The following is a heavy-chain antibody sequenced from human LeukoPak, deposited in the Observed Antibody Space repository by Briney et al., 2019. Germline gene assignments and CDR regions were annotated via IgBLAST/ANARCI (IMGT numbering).Heavy chain of an antibody. V-gene: IGHV4-39*02. CDR2: IYYSGTT. Sequence: SETLSLTCSVSGGSISDASSITGSSAFWGWIRQPPGKGLEWIGSIYYSGTTYYNPSLKSRVIISVDTSKNQFSLKLSSVTAADTAVYYCAGDSSSSQYYFDYWGQGSLVTVSS. D-gene: IGHD6-13*01. CDR3: AGDSSSSQYYFDY. CDR1: GGSISDASSITGSSAF. J-gene: IGHJ4*02.